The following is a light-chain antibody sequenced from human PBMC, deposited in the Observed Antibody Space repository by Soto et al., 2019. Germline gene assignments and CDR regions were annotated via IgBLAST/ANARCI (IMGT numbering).Light chain of an antibody. CDR3: QQYNNWPPIT. J-gene: IGKJ5*01. CDR2: GAS. V-gene: IGKV3-15*01. Sequence: IVLTQSPGTLSLSPGERATLSGRSSQSVSSNLAWYQQKPGQAPRLLIYGASTRATGIPARISGSGSETEFTLTISSLQSEDFAVYYCQQYNNWPPITFGQGTRLEIK. CDR1: QSVSSN.